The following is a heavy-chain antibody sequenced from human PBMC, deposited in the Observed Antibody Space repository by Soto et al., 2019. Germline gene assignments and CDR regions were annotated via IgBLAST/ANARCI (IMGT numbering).Heavy chain of an antibody. CDR2: IKSDGSST. CDR1: GFTFSNYW. J-gene: IGHJ6*02. V-gene: IGHV3-74*01. Sequence: EVQLVESGGDLVQPGGSLRLSCAASGFTFSNYWMHWVRQAPGKGLVWVSHIKSDGSSTTYADSVKGRFTISRDNAKNTLYLQMNSLRAEDTAVYYCARGLLRCLGRVYYYYGMDVWGQGTTVTVSS. CDR3: ARGLLRCLGRVYYYYGMDV. D-gene: IGHD3-10*02.